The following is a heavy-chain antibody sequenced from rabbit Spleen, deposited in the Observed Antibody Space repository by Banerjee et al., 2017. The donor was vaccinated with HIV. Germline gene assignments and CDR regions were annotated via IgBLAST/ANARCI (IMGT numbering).Heavy chain of an antibody. V-gene: IGHV1S45*01. Sequence: QEQLVESGGGLVQPGGSLKLSCTASGFSFSNKAVMCWVRQAPGKGLEWIACIAGSSSGFTYSATWAKGRFTISRTSSTTVTLRMTSLTAADTATYFCARDLVSVIGWNFNLWGPGTLVTVS. CDR1: GFSFSNKAV. D-gene: IGHD1-1*01. CDR2: IAGSSSGFT. J-gene: IGHJ4*01. CDR3: ARDLVSVIGWNFNL.